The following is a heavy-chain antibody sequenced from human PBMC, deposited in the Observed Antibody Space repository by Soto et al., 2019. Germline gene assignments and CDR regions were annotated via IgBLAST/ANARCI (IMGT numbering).Heavy chain of an antibody. V-gene: IGHV3-23*01. D-gene: IGHD3-3*01. CDR3: AKDSMSDQYDFQSYFDY. CDR1: GFTFSSYA. J-gene: IGHJ4*02. Sequence: GGSLRLSCAASGFTFSSYAMSWVRQAPGKGLEWVSAISGSGGSTYYADSVKGRFTISRDNSKNTLYLQMNSLRAEDTAVYYCAKDSMSDQYDFQSYFDYWGQGTLVTVSS. CDR2: ISGSGGST.